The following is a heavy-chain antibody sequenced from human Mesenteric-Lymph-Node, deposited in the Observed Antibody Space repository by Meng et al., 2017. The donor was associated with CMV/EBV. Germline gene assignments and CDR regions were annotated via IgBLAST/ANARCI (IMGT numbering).Heavy chain of an antibody. J-gene: IGHJ4*02. CDR2: VSWNGSRT. CDR3: VRGYSTNWNQPAYFDY. CDR1: GFTFSNSD. D-gene: IGHD1-1*01. Sequence: GESLKISCAASGFTFSNSDMNWVRQAPGKGLEWVSGVSWNGSRTHYADSVKGRFIISRDNSRNFLYQQMNSLRPEDMAVYYCVRGYSTNWNQPAYFDYWGQGALVTVSS. V-gene: IGHV3-19*01.